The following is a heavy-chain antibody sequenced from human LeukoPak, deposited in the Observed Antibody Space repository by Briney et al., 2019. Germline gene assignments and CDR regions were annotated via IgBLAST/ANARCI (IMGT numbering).Heavy chain of an antibody. D-gene: IGHD2/OR15-2a*01. CDR2: IDPNSGNT. Sequence: GASVKVSCKASGYTFIGYYMHWVRQAPGQGLEWMGWIDPNSGNTGYAQKFQGRVTMTRNTSISTAYMELSSLRSEDTAVYYCARSASGFRIDYWGQGTLVTVSS. V-gene: IGHV1-8*02. J-gene: IGHJ4*02. CDR1: GYTFIGYY. CDR3: ARSASGFRIDY.